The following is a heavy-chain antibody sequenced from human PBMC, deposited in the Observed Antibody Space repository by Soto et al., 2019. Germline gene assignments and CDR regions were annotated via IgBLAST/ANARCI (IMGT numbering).Heavy chain of an antibody. V-gene: IGHV1-18*01. J-gene: IGHJ4*02. Sequence: GASVKVSCKASGGTFAISVFNWVRQAPGQGLEWMGWIIAYNGNTNYAQKLQGRVTMTTDTSTSTAYMELRSLRSDDTAVYYCARGSIYYDSSGYKYFDYWGQGTLVTVSS. CDR1: GGTFAISV. CDR2: IIAYNGNT. CDR3: ARGSIYYDSSGYKYFDY. D-gene: IGHD3-22*01.